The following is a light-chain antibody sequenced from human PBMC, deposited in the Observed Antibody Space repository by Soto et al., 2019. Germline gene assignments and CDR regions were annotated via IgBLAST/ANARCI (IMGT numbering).Light chain of an antibody. CDR3: QQYNNWPPVT. Sequence: DIQMTQSPSTLSGSVGDRFSITCLDCQNISRWVAWYQQKPGKAPKLLIYKGSTLKSGVTSRFSGSGSGTEFTLTISSLQSEDCAVYYCQQYNNWPPVTFGQGTKVDI. CDR1: QNISRW. V-gene: IGKV1-5*03. J-gene: IGKJ1*01. CDR2: KGS.